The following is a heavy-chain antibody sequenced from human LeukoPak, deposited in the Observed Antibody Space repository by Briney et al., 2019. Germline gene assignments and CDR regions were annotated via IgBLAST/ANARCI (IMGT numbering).Heavy chain of an antibody. CDR1: GFTFSSYG. J-gene: IGHJ4*02. V-gene: IGHV3-30*18. CDR3: AKGAAAQGSFDY. Sequence: GGSLRLSCAASGFTFSSYGIHSVRQAPGKGLEWVALISYDGSDKYYVDSVKGRFTISRDNSKNTVFLQMNSLRVEDTAVYYCAKGAAAQGSFDYWGQGTLVTVSS. D-gene: IGHD2-2*01. CDR2: ISYDGSDK.